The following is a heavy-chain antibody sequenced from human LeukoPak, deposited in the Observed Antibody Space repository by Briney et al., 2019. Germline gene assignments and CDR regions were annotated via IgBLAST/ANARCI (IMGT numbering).Heavy chain of an antibody. V-gene: IGHV3-21*01. J-gene: IGHJ4*02. CDR2: ISSSSSYI. CDR3: ARGPVTFYDYHYFDY. D-gene: IGHD3-16*01. Sequence: PGGSLRLSCAASGFTFSSYSMNWVRQAPGKGLEWVSSISSSSSYIYYADSVKGRFTISRDNAKNSLYLQMNSLRAEDTAVYYCARGPVTFYDYHYFDYWGQGTLVTVSS. CDR1: GFTFSSYS.